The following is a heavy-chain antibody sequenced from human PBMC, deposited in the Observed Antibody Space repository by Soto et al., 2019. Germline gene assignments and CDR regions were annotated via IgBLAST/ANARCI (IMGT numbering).Heavy chain of an antibody. Sequence: GASVKVSCKASGYTFTSYAIHWVRQAPGQRLEWMGWINAGNGNTKYSQKFRGRVTITRDTSASTAYMELSSLRSEDTAVCYCARSIVVVTALDYWGQGTLVTVSS. D-gene: IGHD2-21*02. V-gene: IGHV1-3*01. CDR1: GYTFTSYA. CDR3: ARSIVVVTALDY. J-gene: IGHJ4*02. CDR2: INAGNGNT.